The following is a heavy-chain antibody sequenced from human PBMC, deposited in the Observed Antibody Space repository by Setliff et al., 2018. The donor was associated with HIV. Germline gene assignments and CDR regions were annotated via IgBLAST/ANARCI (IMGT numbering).Heavy chain of an antibody. D-gene: IGHD6-19*01. Sequence: GGSLRLSCAAAGFTFSAYSMSWVRQAPGKGLEWVSFISSSSSYIYYADSVRGRFTISRDNAKNSLSLQMNSLKAEDTAVYYCARDRIAVAGLYYYYMDVWGKGTTVTVSS. CDR2: ISSSSSYI. CDR3: ARDRIAVAGLYYYYMDV. CDR1: GFTFSAYS. V-gene: IGHV3-21*01. J-gene: IGHJ6*03.